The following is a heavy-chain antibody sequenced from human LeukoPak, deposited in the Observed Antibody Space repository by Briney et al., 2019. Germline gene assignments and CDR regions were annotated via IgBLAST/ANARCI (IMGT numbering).Heavy chain of an antibody. CDR1: GYTFTGYY. D-gene: IGHD1-26*01. V-gene: IGHV1-69*13. Sequence: ASVKVSCKASGYTFTGYYMHWVRQAPGQGLGWMGGIIPIFGTANYAQKFQGRVTITADESTSTAYMELSSLRSEDTAVYYCARDRYSGSYALYYYYGMDVWGQGTTVTVSS. J-gene: IGHJ6*02. CDR2: IIPIFGTA. CDR3: ARDRYSGSYALYYYYGMDV.